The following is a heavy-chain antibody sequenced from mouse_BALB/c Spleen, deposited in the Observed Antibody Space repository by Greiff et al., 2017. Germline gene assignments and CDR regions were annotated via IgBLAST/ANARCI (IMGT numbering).Heavy chain of an antibody. CDR3: ATLYDGYPWFAY. CDR1: GYSFTGYY. CDR2: INPCNGAT. J-gene: IGHJ3*01. Sequence: EVQLQESGPELVKPGASVKISCKASGYSFTGYYMHWVKQSHVKSLEWIGRINPCNGATSYNQNFKDKASLTVDKSSSTAYMELHSLTSEDSAVYYCATLYDGYPWFAYWGQGTLVTVSA. V-gene: IGHV1-31*01. D-gene: IGHD2-3*01.